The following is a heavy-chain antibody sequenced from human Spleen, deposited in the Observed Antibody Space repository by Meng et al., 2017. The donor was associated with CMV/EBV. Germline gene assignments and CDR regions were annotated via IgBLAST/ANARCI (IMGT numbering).Heavy chain of an antibody. J-gene: IGHJ3*02. Sequence: SETLSLTCTISGGSISSYYWSWIRQPPGKGLEWIGHIHYSGSTNYNPSLKSRVTVSADTSKNQFSLKLRSVTAADTAVYCCAIGGRYDASARYYLDAYDIWGQGTVVTVSS. CDR1: GGSISSYY. CDR2: IHYSGST. CDR3: AIGGRYDASARYYLDAYDI. D-gene: IGHD3-22*01. V-gene: IGHV4-59*01.